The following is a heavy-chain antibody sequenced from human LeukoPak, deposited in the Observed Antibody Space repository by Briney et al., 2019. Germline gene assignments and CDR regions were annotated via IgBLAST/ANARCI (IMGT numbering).Heavy chain of an antibody. J-gene: IGHJ5*02. CDR1: GGSFSGYY. Sequence: PSETLSLTCAVYGGSFSGYYWSWIRQPPGKGLEWIGEIDHSGSTNYNPSLKSRVTISVDTSKNQFSLKLSSVTAADTAVYYCARGGPSSGPYSSGWYSPLFAEPWFDPWGQGTLVTVSS. CDR2: IDHSGST. V-gene: IGHV4-34*01. CDR3: ARGGPSSGPYSSGWYSPLFAEPWFDP. D-gene: IGHD6-19*01.